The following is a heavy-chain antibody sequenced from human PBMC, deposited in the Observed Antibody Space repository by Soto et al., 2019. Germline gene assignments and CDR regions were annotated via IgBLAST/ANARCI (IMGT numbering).Heavy chain of an antibody. D-gene: IGHD6-13*01. J-gene: IGHJ4*02. Sequence: SETLSLTCTVSGGSISSGGYYWSWIRQHPGKGLEWIGYIYYSGSTYYNPSLKSRVTISVDTSKNQFSLKLSSVTAADTAVYYCARYSSSWAPYFDYWGQGTLVTVSS. V-gene: IGHV4-31*03. CDR2: IYYSGST. CDR3: ARYSSSWAPYFDY. CDR1: GGSISSGGYY.